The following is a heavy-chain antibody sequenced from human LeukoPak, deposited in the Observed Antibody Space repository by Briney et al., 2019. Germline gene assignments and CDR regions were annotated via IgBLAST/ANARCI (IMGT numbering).Heavy chain of an antibody. V-gene: IGHV3-43*01. CDR2: ISWDGGST. D-gene: IGHD1-14*01. CDR3: AKDIRATENLFFDY. CDR1: GFTFDDYT. J-gene: IGHJ4*02. Sequence: GSLRLSCAASGFTFDDYTMHWVRQAPGKGLEWVSLISWDGGSTYYADSVTGRFTISRDNSKNSLYLQMSSLRTEDTALYYCAKDIRATENLFFDYWGQGTLVTVSS.